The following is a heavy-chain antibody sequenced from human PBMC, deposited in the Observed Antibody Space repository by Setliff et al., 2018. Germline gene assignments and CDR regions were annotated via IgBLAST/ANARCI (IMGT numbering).Heavy chain of an antibody. CDR3: AREPYDYIWGSYRSPYFDH. V-gene: IGHV1-2*02. CDR1: GYTFSDYY. J-gene: IGHJ4*02. CDR2: INPLSGDT. D-gene: IGHD3-16*02. Sequence: ASVKVSCKASGYTFSDYYIHWVRQAPGQGLEWMGWINPLSGDTNYAQKFQGRVTMTRDASINTAFMHLSSLKSDDMAVYYCAREPYDYIWGSYRSPYFDHWGQGALVTVSS.